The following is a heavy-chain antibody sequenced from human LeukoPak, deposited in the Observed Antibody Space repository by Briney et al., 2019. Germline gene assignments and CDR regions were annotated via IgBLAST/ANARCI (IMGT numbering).Heavy chain of an antibody. D-gene: IGHD6-13*01. J-gene: IGHJ4*02. CDR3: ARYSSNWHAVDY. Sequence: TGGSLRLSCAASGFTFSSYWMHWVRQAPGKGLVWVSRIESDGSTTSYADSVKGRFTISRDNAKNTLYLQMNSLRVDDTVVYYCARYSSNWHAVDYWGQGTLVTVSS. CDR1: GFTFSSYW. CDR2: IESDGSTT. V-gene: IGHV3-74*01.